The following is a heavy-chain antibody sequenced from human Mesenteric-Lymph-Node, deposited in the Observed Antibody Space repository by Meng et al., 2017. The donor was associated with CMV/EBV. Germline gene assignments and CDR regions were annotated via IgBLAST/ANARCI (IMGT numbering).Heavy chain of an antibody. J-gene: IGHJ4*02. D-gene: IGHD2-8*01. CDR1: GFTFSNYG. V-gene: IGHV3-20*04. Sequence: LSCEVSGFTFSNYGMHWVRQAPGKGLEWVSGISWNGVSAGYADSVKGRFTISRDNAKNSLYLQMDSLSTEDTALYYCARNKTNYLDSWGRGTLVTVSS. CDR2: ISWNGVSA. CDR3: ARNKTNYLDS.